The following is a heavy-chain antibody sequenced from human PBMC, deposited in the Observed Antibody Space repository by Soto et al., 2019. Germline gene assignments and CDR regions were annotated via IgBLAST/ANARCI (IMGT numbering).Heavy chain of an antibody. D-gene: IGHD4-17*01. CDR3: ASHQMNVTTSYYFDY. V-gene: IGHV3-48*01. CDR2: ISSSSSTI. CDR1: GFTFSSYS. Sequence: PGGSLRLSCAASGFTFSSYSMNWVRQAPGKGLEWVSYISSSSSTIYYADSVKGRFTISRDNAKNSLYLQMNSLRAEDTAVYYCASHQMNVTTSYYFDYWGQGTLVTVSS. J-gene: IGHJ4*02.